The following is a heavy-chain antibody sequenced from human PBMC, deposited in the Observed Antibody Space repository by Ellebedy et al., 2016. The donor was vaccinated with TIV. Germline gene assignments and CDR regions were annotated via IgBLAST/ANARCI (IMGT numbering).Heavy chain of an antibody. CDR1: GFTFDSYA. V-gene: IGHV3-30-3*01. D-gene: IGHD6-19*01. Sequence: PGGSLRLSCVASGFTFDSYAMHWVRQAPGKGLEWVAVISHDGSSQYYADSVKGRFTLSRDNSMTHVYLEMKSLRAEETALYYCARDLDKSSGWYGGAAYWGQGTLVNVSS. CDR2: ISHDGSSQ. CDR3: ARDLDKSSGWYGGAAY. J-gene: IGHJ4*02.